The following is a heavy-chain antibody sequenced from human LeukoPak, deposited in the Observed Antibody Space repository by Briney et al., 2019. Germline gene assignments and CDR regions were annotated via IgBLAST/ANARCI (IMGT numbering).Heavy chain of an antibody. CDR2: INHSGST. V-gene: IGHV4-34*01. D-gene: IGHD3-3*01. CDR1: GGSFSGYY. Sequence: PSETLSLTCAVYGGSFSGYYWSWIRQPPGKGLEWIGEINHSGSTNYNPSLWSRVSISVDTSMNHFSLKLSSVTAADTAVYYCARVPYYDFWSGFEGLYYFDSWGQRTLVTVSS. CDR3: ARVPYYDFWSGFEGLYYFDS. J-gene: IGHJ4*02.